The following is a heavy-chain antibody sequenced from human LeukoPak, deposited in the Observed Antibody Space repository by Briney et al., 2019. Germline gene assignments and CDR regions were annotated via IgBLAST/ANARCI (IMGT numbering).Heavy chain of an antibody. Sequence: ASVKVSCKASGYTFTGYYMHWVRQAPGQGLEWMGWINPNSGGTNYAQKFQGWVTMTRDTSISTAYMELSRLRSDDTAVYYCARGNRSPLAVMTTVTTPANWFDPWGQGTLVTVSS. CDR3: ARGNRSPLAVMTTVTTPANWFDP. V-gene: IGHV1-2*04. CDR1: GYTFTGYY. D-gene: IGHD4-17*01. CDR2: INPNSGGT. J-gene: IGHJ5*02.